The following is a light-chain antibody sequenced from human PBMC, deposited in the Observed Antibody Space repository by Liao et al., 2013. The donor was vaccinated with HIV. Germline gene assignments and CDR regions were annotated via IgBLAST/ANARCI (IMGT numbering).Light chain of an antibody. Sequence: SYELTQPPSVSVAPGTTARITCEGINIGSKGVHWYRQKPGQAPVMVISYESDRPSGIPDRFSGSKSGNTATLSISRVGAGDEADFYCQVWDRDSDQPIFGGGTKLTVL. CDR3: QVWDRDSDQPI. J-gene: IGLJ2*01. CDR2: YES. V-gene: IGLV3-21*04. CDR1: NIGSKG.